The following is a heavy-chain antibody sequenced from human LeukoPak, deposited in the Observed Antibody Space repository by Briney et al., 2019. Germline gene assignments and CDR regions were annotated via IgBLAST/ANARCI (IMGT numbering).Heavy chain of an antibody. CDR2: IYYSGST. J-gene: IGHJ4*02. D-gene: IGHD6-13*01. CDR1: GGSISSSSYY. V-gene: IGHV4-39*07. CDR3: ARGGYTFSLDY. Sequence: PSETLPLTCTVSGGSISSSSYYWGWIRQPPGKGLEWIGSIYYSGSTYYNPSLKSRVTISVDTSKNQFSLKLSSVTAADTAVYYCARGGYTFSLDYWGQGTLVTVSS.